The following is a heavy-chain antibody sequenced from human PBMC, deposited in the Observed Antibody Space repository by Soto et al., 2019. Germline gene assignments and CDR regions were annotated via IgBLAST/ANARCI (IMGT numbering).Heavy chain of an antibody. J-gene: IGHJ6*01. D-gene: IGHD3-3*01. CDR2: INSDGSST. CDR3: ARGTASMYYDFWSGYYGTGPDYGMDV. V-gene: IGHV3-74*01. Sequence: GGSLRLSCAASGFTFSSYWMHWVRQAPGKGLVWVSRINSDGSSTSYADSVKGRFTISRDNAKNTLYLQMNSLRAEDTAVYYCARGTASMYYDFWSGYYGTGPDYGMDVWGQGPRSPSPQ. CDR1: GFTFSSYW.